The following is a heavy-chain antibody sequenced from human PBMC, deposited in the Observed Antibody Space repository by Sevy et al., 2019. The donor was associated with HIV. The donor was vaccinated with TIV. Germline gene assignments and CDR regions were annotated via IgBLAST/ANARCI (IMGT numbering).Heavy chain of an antibody. J-gene: IGHJ6*01. CDR2: ISYAGSHK. CDR3: AKEEGVGATGYYDGMDV. V-gene: IGHV3-30*18. CDR1: GFTFSSYG. Sequence: GGSLRLSCAASGFTFSSYGMHWVRQAPGKGLEWVAVISYAGSHKYYADSVKGRFTISRDNSKNTLYLQMNSLRAEDTAVYYCAKEEGVGATGYYDGMDVWGQGTTVTVSS. D-gene: IGHD1-26*01.